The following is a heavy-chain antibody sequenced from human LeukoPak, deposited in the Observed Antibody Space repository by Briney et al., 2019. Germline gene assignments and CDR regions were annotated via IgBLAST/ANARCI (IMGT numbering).Heavy chain of an antibody. V-gene: IGHV4-4*07. Sequence: PSETLSLTCTVSGGSISSYYWSWLRQPAGKGLEWIGRIYTSGSTNYNPSLKSRVTMSVDTSKNQFSLKLSSVTAADTAVYYCARGRITMIVAEGDYFDYWGQGTLVTVSS. J-gene: IGHJ4*02. CDR1: GGSISSYY. CDR2: IYTSGST. CDR3: ARGRITMIVAEGDYFDY. D-gene: IGHD3-22*01.